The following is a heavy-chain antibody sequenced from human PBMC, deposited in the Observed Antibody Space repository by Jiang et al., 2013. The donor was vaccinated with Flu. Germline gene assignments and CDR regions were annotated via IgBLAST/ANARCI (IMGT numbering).Heavy chain of an antibody. D-gene: IGHD2/OR15-2a*01. CDR3: ATPLSYYYYGMDV. Sequence: GGLVQPGGSLRLSCAASGFTFSDHYMDWVRQAPGKGLEWVGRTRNKANSYTTEYAASVKGRFTISRDDSKNSLYLQMNSLKTEDTAVYYCATPLSYYYYGMDVWGQGTTVTVSS. CDR2: TRNKANSYTT. V-gene: IGHV3-72*01. J-gene: IGHJ6*02. CDR1: GFTFSDHY.